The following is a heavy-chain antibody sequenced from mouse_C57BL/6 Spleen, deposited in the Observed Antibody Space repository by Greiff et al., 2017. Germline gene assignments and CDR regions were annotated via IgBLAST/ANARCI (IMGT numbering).Heavy chain of an antibody. J-gene: IGHJ4*01. D-gene: IGHD1-1*01. CDR2: IYPRAGST. CDR3: ARDYGSLMDY. CDR1: GYTFTSYD. Sequence: QFQLQQSGPELVKPGASVKLSCKASGYTFTSYDINWVKQRPGQGLEWIGWIYPRAGSTKYNEKFKGKATLTVDTSSSTAYMELHSLTSEDSAVYFCARDYGSLMDYWGQGTSVTVSS. V-gene: IGHV1-85*01.